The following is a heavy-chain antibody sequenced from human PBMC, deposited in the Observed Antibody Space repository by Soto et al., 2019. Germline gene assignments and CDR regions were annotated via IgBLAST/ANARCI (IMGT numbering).Heavy chain of an antibody. V-gene: IGHV1-2*02. CDR2: INANSGGT. D-gene: IGHD6-19*01. CDR3: ARLQIEVAGTN. CDR1: GYTLSDYY. Sequence: ASVKVSFKASGYTLSDYYIHWVRQAPGQGLEWMGWINANSGGTTYAQKFQGRVTMTRDTSISTAYMELSRLSSDDTAIYYCARLQIEVAGTNWGQGTLVTVSS. J-gene: IGHJ4*02.